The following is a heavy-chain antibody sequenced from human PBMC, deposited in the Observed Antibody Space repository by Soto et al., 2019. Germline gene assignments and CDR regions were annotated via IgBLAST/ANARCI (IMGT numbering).Heavy chain of an antibody. V-gene: IGHV4-34*01. D-gene: IGHD6-13*01. CDR3: ATQGEQQLPFDY. CDR2: IKHSGST. CDR1: GGYFSGYY. J-gene: IGHJ4*02. Sequence: QVQLQQWGAGLLKPSETLSLTCAVSGGYFSGYYWSWIRQPPGKGLEWLGEIKHSGSTNYNTSLKSRVTISVDTSKNQFSLKLSSVTAADTAVYYCATQGEQQLPFDYWGQGTLVTVSS.